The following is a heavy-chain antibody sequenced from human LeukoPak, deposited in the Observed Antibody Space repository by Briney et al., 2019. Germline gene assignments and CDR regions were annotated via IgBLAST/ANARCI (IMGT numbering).Heavy chain of an antibody. CDR3: AKITTFIVGATPDY. J-gene: IGHJ4*02. CDR1: GFTFSSYG. V-gene: IGHV3-30*18. Sequence: GGSLRLSCAASGFTFSSYGVHWVRQAPGKGLEWVAVISYDGSNKYYADSVKGRFTISRDNSKNTLYLQMNSLRAEDTAVYYCAKITTFIVGATPDYWGQGTLVTVSS. D-gene: IGHD1-26*01. CDR2: ISYDGSNK.